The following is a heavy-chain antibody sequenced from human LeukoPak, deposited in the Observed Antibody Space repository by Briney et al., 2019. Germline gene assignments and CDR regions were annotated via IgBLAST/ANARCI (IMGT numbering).Heavy chain of an antibody. J-gene: IGHJ3*02. Sequence: GASVKVSCKASGYTFTSYYMHGVRQAPGQGLEWMGIISPSGASTTYAQNFQGRVAMTRDMSTGTVYMELSSLKSEDTAVYYCARGSSRSPRDAFDIWGQGTMVTVSS. CDR3: ARGSSRSPRDAFDI. V-gene: IGHV1-46*01. CDR1: GYTFTSYY. CDR2: ISPSGAST.